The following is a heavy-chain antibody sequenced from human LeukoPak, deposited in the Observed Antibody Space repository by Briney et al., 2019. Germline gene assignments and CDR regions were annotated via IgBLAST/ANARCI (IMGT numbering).Heavy chain of an antibody. CDR3: ARERGSGYFLGYFDY. CDR2: ISSGSSYI. Sequence: GRSLRLSCAASGFTFSSYSMNWVRQAPGKGLEWVSSISSGSSYIYYADSVKGRFTISRDNAKNSLYLQMNSLRAEDTAVYYCARERGSGYFLGYFDYWGQGTLVTVSS. CDR1: GFTFSSYS. V-gene: IGHV3-21*01. J-gene: IGHJ4*02. D-gene: IGHD3-22*01.